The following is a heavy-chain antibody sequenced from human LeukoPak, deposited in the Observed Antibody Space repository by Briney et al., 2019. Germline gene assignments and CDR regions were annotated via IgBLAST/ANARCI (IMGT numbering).Heavy chain of an antibody. CDR3: ARVDYYGSGPADY. CDR1: GGSLSGFY. D-gene: IGHD3-10*01. CDR2: VYYSGST. V-gene: IGHV4-59*12. J-gene: IGHJ4*02. Sequence: PSETLSLTCTVSGGSLSGFYWSWIRQPPGAGLEWIGYVYYSGSTTYNPSLKSRVTISVDTSKNQFSLKLSSVTAADTAVYYCARVDYYGSGPADYWGQGTLVTVSS.